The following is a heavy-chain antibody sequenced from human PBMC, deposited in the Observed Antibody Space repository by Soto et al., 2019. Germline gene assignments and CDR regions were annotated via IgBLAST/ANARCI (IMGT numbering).Heavy chain of an antibody. CDR1: GFTFSGYW. Sequence: GGTLKLSCEASGFTFSGYWMSWVRQAPGKGLEWVADIKHDGSVQYYVDSVKGRLTISRDNAKKQLYLQMNGLRAEDTALYYCARAPYSNAWYRFDLWGQGTLVTVSS. CDR2: IKHDGSVQ. J-gene: IGHJ4*02. D-gene: IGHD6-19*01. V-gene: IGHV3-7*03. CDR3: ARAPYSNAWYRFDL.